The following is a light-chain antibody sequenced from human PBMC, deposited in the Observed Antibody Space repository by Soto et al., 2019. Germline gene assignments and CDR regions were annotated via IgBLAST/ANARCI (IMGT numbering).Light chain of an antibody. CDR1: QSVTNNY. J-gene: IGKJ1*01. V-gene: IGKV3-20*01. CDR3: QQFSFSPRT. CDR2: DAS. Sequence: EIVLTQSPGTLSLSPGERATLSCRASQSVTNNYLDWFQQKPGQAPRLLIYDASIRADGIPDRFSGSGSETDFTLTISRLEPEDYAVYYCQQFSFSPRTFGQGTKVEIK.